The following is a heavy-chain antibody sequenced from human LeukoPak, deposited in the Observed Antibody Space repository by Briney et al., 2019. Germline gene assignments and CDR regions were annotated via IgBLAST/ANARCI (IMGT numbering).Heavy chain of an antibody. J-gene: IGHJ4*02. V-gene: IGHV3-43*01. CDR2: NWHGTT. D-gene: IGHD3-22*01. Sequence: GGSLRLSCAASGFTFEEYTMHWVRQAPGKTLEWVSLNWHGTTYYRDSPKGRFTISRDNSKDSLYLQINTLRSEDTAFYYCVKDLSYESSGSVFEYWGQGTLVTVSS. CDR1: GFTFEEYT. CDR3: VKDLSYESSGSVFEY.